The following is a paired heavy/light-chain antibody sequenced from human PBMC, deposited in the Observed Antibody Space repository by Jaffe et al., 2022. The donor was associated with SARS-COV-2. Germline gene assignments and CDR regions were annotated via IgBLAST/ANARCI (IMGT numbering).Light chain of an antibody. CDR3: HQSKSLPHT. V-gene: IGKV6-21*01. CDR1: QSAGTS. J-gene: IGKJ2*01. Sequence: EIVLTQYPEFQSVTPKEKVIITCRASQSAGTSLHWYQQKPGQPPKLLIKYVSQSFSGVPSRFSGSGSGTYFTLTISSLETEDAATYYCHQSKSLPHTFGPGTKLEIK. CDR2: YVS.
Heavy chain of an antibody. Sequence: QVQLQQSGPGLVNPSGTLSLTCDVYGASISSTYWWSWVRQPPGKGLEWIGEIYYSGKTNFNPSLKSRASTSLDKSKMQLSLKLNSVTAADTAMYYCATVVTADNFNFDVWGQGTMITVSS. CDR3: ATVVTADNFNFDV. V-gene: IGHV4-4*02. J-gene: IGHJ3*01. CDR2: IYYSGKT. D-gene: IGHD2-21*02. CDR1: GASISSTYW.